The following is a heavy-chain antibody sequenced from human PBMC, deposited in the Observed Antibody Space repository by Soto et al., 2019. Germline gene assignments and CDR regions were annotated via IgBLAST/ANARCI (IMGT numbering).Heavy chain of an antibody. Sequence: EVQVVESGGGWVNPGGPLGPPVAASGLTFSNAGRSWFRRAPGKGLEWVGRIKSKTDGGTTDYVAPLKGRFTISRDDSKDPLYLQMNSLKTEDTAVYYCTSSGYSYAYFRNWGQGTLVTVSS. D-gene: IGHD5-18*01. CDR1: GLTFSNAG. J-gene: IGHJ4*02. CDR2: IKSKTDGGTT. V-gene: IGHV3-15*01. CDR3: TSSGYSYAYFRN.